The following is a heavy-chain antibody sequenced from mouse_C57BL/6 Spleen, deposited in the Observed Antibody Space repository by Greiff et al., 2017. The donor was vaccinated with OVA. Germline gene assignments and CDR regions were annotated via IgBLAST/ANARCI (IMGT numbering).Heavy chain of an antibody. CDR3: ARDGNYVAY. V-gene: IGHV3-6*01. CDR1: GYSITSGYY. Sequence: EVQVVESGPGLVKPSQSLSLTCSVTGYSITSGYYWNWIRQFPGNKLEWMGYISYDGSNNYNPSLKNRISITRDTSKNQFFLKLNSVTTEDTATYYCARDGNYVAYWGQGTLVTVSA. J-gene: IGHJ3*01. D-gene: IGHD2-1*01. CDR2: ISYDGSN.